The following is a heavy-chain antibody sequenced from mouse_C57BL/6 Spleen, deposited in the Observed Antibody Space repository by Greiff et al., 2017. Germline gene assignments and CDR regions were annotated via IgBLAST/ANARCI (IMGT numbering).Heavy chain of an antibody. CDR2: IDPEDGDT. J-gene: IGHJ2*01. CDR1: GFNIKDYY. D-gene: IGHD2-9*01. Sequence: VQLQQSGAELVRPGASVKLSCTASGFNIKDYYMHWVKQRPEQGLEWIGRIDPEDGDTEYAPKFQGKATMTADTSSNTAYLQLSSLTSEDTAVYYCTPLLWLRRGYYFDYGGQGTTLTVSS. CDR3: TPLLWLRRGYYFDY. V-gene: IGHV14-1*01.